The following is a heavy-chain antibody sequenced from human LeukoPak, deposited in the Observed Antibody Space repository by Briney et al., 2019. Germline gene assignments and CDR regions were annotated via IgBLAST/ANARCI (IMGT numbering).Heavy chain of an antibody. CDR2: VNPDRGGT. D-gene: IGHD2-2*01. V-gene: IGHV1-2*02. CDR1: GYTFTAYY. CDR3: ARIHCSSTSCYYFDY. Sequence: ASVRVSCKASGYTFTAYYIHWVRQAPGQGLEWVGWVNPDRGGTNYAQKFQGGVTMTRDTSINTAYMDLSRLTSDDTAVYYCARIHCSSTSCYYFDYWGQGTLVTVSS. J-gene: IGHJ4*02.